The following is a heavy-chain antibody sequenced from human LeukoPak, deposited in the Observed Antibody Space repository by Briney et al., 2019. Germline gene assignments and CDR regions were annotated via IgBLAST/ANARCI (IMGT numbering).Heavy chain of an antibody. J-gene: IGHJ4*02. V-gene: IGHV3-7*04. CDR3: ARDVRPDY. D-gene: IGHD6-6*01. CDR2: IKQDGTEK. CDR1: GFTFSSYW. Sequence: PGESLKISCAASGFTFSSYWMSWVRQAPGEGLEWVANIKQDGTEKYYMDSVKGRFSISRDNAKNSLYLQMNALRAEDTAVYYCARDVRPDYWSQGTLVTVST.